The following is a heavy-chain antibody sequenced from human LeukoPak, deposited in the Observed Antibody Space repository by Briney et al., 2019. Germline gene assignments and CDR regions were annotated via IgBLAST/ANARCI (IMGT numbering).Heavy chain of an antibody. D-gene: IGHD2-2*01. J-gene: IGHJ4*02. CDR1: GYTFTAYY. CDR2: INPNSGGT. V-gene: IGHV1-2*02. CDR3: ARDRVVVAAAFDY. Sequence: ASVKVSCKASGYTFTAYYMHWVRQAPGQGLEWMGWINPNSGGTNYAQKFQGRVTMTRDTSICTAYMELSRLRSDDTAVYYCARDRVVVAAAFDYWGQGTLVAVSS.